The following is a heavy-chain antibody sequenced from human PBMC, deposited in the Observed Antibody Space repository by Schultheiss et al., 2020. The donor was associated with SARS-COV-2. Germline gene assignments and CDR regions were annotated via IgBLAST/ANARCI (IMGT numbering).Heavy chain of an antibody. Sequence: ASVKVSCKASGGTFSSYAISWVRQAPGQGLEWMGWINPNSGGTNYAQKFQGRVTMTRDTSISTAYMELSRLRSDDTAVYYCAKWDSQDIRGFDYWGQGTLVTVSS. CDR2: INPNSGGT. V-gene: IGHV1-2*02. D-gene: IGHD1-26*01. J-gene: IGHJ4*02. CDR1: GGTFSSYA. CDR3: AKWDSQDIRGFDY.